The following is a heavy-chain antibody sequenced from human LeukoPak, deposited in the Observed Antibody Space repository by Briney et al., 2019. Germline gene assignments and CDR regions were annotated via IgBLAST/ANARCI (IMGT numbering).Heavy chain of an antibody. CDR1: GGSISSGSYY. Sequence: PSETLSLTCTVSGGSISSGSYYWSWIRQPAGKGLEWIGRIYTSGSTNYNPSLKSRVTISVDTSKNQFSLKLSSVTAADTAVYYCARVHGTNGVCYRYFDYWGQGTLVTVSS. CDR3: ARVHGTNGVCYRYFDY. D-gene: IGHD2-8*01. J-gene: IGHJ4*02. CDR2: IYTSGST. V-gene: IGHV4-61*02.